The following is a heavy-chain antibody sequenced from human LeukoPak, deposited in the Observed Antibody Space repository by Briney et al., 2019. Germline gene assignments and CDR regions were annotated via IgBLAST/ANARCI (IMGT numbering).Heavy chain of an antibody. D-gene: IGHD2-15*01. Sequence: GASVKVSCKISGFGLSVLSIHWVRQAPGQGLEWMGWINPNSGGTNYAQKFQGRVTMTRDTSISTAYMELSRLRSDDTAVYYCARSDKHDYWGQGTLVTVSS. CDR2: INPNSGGT. V-gene: IGHV1-2*02. J-gene: IGHJ4*02. CDR3: ARSDKHDY. CDR1: GFGLSVLS.